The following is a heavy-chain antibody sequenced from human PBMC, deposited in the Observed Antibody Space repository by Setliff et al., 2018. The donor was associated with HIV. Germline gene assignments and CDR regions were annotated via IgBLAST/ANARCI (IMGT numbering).Heavy chain of an antibody. CDR2: IYTSGST. CDR1: GDSISSSYY. CDR3: ARAPYVSGSFGWFDP. Sequence: SETLSLTCTVSGDSISSSYYWTWIRQPPGKGLEWIGYIYTSGSTNYNPSLKNRVTISVDTSKNQFSLRLSSVTAADTAVYYCARAPYVSGSFGWFDPWGQGTLVTV. J-gene: IGHJ5*02. V-gene: IGHV4-4*08. D-gene: IGHD3-10*01.